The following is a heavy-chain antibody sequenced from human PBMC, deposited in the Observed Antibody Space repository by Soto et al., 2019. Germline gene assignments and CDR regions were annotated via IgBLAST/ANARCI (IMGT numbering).Heavy chain of an antibody. CDR3: ARASTEGYSSSRIDY. CDR1: GFTFSSYG. J-gene: IGHJ4*02. CDR2: IWYDGGNK. Sequence: QVQLVESGGGVVQPGRSLRLSCAASGFTFSSYGMHWVRQAPGKGLEWVAVIWYDGGNKYYADSVKGRFTISRDNSKNTLYLQMNSLRAEDTAVYYCARASTEGYSSSRIDYWGQGTLVTVSS. V-gene: IGHV3-33*01. D-gene: IGHD6-6*01.